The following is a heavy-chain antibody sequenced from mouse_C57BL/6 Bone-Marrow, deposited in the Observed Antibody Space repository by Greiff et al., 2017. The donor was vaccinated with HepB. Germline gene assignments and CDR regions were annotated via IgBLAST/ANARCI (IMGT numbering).Heavy chain of an antibody. D-gene: IGHD2-4*01. CDR2: ISNGGGST. Sequence: EVKVVESGGGLVQPGGSLKLSCAASGFTFSDYYMYWVRQTPEKRLEWVAYISNGGGSTYYPDTVKGRFTISRDNAKNTLYLQMSRLKSEDTAMYYCARQSMITTGAYYFDYWGQGTTLTVSS. CDR1: GFTFSDYY. V-gene: IGHV5-12*01. CDR3: ARQSMITTGAYYFDY. J-gene: IGHJ2*01.